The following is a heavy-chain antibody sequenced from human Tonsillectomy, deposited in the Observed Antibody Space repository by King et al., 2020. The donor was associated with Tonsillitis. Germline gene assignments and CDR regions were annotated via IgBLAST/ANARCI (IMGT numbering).Heavy chain of an antibody. V-gene: IGHV4-61*01. CDR1: GGSVSSGSYY. Sequence: VQLQESGPGLVKPSETLSLTCTVSGGSVSSGSYYWNWIRQPPGKGLEWIGYIYYSGSTNYKPSLKSRVTIALNTSKNQFSLKLSSVTAADSALYHCARDTAPGWLWDFSPYYYYCLDVWGQGTTLTVSS. CDR3: ARDTAPGWLWDFSPYYYYCLDV. D-gene: IGHD5-24*01. CDR2: IYYSGST. J-gene: IGHJ6*02.